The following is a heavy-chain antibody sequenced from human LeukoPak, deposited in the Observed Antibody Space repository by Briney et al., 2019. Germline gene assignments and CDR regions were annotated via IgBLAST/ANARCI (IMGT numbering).Heavy chain of an antibody. Sequence: AGGSLRLSCAASGFTFSSYGMSWVRQAPGKGLEWVSGISGSGGSTYYADSVKGRFTISRDNSKNTLYLQMNSLRVEDTAVYYCARAGSIRFDYWGQGSLVTVSS. D-gene: IGHD1-26*01. V-gene: IGHV3-23*01. CDR3: ARAGSIRFDY. CDR1: GFTFSSYG. CDR2: ISGSGGST. J-gene: IGHJ4*02.